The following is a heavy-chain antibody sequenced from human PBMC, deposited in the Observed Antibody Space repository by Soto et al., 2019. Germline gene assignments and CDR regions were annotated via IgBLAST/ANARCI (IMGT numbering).Heavy chain of an antibody. Sequence: EVQLLESGGGLVQPGGSLRLSCAASGFTFSSYAMSWVRQAPGKGLEWVSAISGSGGSTYYADSVKGRFTISRDNSKNTLYRQMNSRRAEDTAVDYCAKELGFIVGAYYFDYWGQGTLVTVSS. CDR2: ISGSGGST. J-gene: IGHJ4*02. D-gene: IGHD1-26*01. CDR3: AKELGFIVGAYYFDY. V-gene: IGHV3-23*01. CDR1: GFTFSSYA.